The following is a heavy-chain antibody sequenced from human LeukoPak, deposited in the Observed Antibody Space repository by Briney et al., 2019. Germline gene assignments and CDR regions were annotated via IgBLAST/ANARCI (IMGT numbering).Heavy chain of an antibody. J-gene: IGHJ4*02. CDR3: ARHFGTGTPFDF. Sequence: GESLKISCQGSGYRFSNYWIAWVRQVPGKGLEWMGVTGASDTRYSPSFEGQVTMAVDKSINTAYLQWSSLKASDTVIYYCARHFGTGTPFDFWGQGTLVTVSS. CDR1: GYRFSNYW. D-gene: IGHD3/OR15-3a*01. V-gene: IGHV5-51*01. CDR2: TGASDT.